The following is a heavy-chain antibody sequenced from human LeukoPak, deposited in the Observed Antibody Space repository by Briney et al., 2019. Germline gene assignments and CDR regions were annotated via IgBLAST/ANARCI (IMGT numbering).Heavy chain of an antibody. D-gene: IGHD4-17*01. Sequence: GGSLGLSCAASGFTFSSYGMHWVRQAPGKGLEWVAVIWYDGSNKYYADSVKGRFTISRDNSKNTLYLQMNSLRAEDTAVYYCARNRLRADAFDIWGQGTMVTVSS. CDR1: GFTFSSYG. V-gene: IGHV3-33*01. J-gene: IGHJ3*02. CDR2: IWYDGSNK. CDR3: ARNRLRADAFDI.